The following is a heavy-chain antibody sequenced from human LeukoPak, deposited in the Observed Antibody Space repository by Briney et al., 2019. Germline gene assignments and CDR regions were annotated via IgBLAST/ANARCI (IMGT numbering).Heavy chain of an antibody. CDR1: GGSISSYY. CDR3: ARRAGAYSHPYDY. J-gene: IGHJ4*02. D-gene: IGHD4/OR15-4a*01. Sequence: SETLSLTCPVSGGSISSYYWSWIRQPPGKGLEWIGYIYYSGSTNYNPSLKSRVTISVDTSKNQFSLKLSSVTAADTAVYYCARRAGAYSHPYDYWGQGTLVTVSS. V-gene: IGHV4-59*01. CDR2: IYYSGST.